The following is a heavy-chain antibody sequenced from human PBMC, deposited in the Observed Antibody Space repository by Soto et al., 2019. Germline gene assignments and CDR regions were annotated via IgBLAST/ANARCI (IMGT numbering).Heavy chain of an antibody. J-gene: IGHJ3*02. Sequence: ASVKVSCKASGYTFTGYYMHWVRQAPGQGLEWMGWINPNSGGTNYAQKFQGWVTMTRDTSISTAYMELSSLRAEDTALYYCARGGFYDSSAYYYVNFAFDTWGQGTMVTVSS. CDR1: GYTFTGYY. CDR2: INPNSGGT. D-gene: IGHD3-22*01. V-gene: IGHV1-2*04. CDR3: ARGGFYDSSAYYYVNFAFDT.